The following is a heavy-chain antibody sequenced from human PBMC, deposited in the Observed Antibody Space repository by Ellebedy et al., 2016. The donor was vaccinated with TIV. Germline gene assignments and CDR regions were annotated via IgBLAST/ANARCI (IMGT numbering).Heavy chain of an antibody. Sequence: SVKVSXKASGGTSSSYGISWVRQAPGQGLEWMGRIIPMLGIANYAQKVQGRVTMTTDASTSTAYMELRSLRSDDTAVYYCTRDLYSDSGSPSDIWGQGTLVTVSS. V-gene: IGHV1-69*04. CDR1: GGTSSSYG. D-gene: IGHD4-11*01. J-gene: IGHJ4*02. CDR2: IIPMLGIA. CDR3: TRDLYSDSGSPSDI.